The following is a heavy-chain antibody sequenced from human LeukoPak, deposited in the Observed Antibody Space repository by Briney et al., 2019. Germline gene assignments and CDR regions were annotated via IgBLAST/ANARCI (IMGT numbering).Heavy chain of an antibody. CDR2: IQYDDSIE. CDR3: AKDQGVVGSYDY. CDR1: GFTFSSYG. V-gene: IGHV3-30*02. J-gene: IGHJ4*01. D-gene: IGHD3-10*01. Sequence: PGRSLRLSCGASGFTFSSYGMHWVRQAPDKGLEWVAFIQYDDSIEYYADSVKGRFTISRDNSKNTLYLQMNSLRGDDTAVYYCAKDQGVVGSYDYWGHGTLVTVSS.